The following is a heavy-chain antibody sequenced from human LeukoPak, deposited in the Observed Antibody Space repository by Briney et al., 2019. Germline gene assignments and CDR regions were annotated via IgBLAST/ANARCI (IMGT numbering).Heavy chain of an antibody. CDR2: INHSGST. D-gene: IGHD3-10*01. CDR1: GGSFSGYY. V-gene: IGHV4-34*01. J-gene: IGHJ3*02. CDR3: ARWSFGNRGSGTDAFDI. Sequence: SETLSLTCAVYGGSFSGYYWSWIRQPPGKGLEWIGEINHSGSTNYNPSLKSRVTISVDTSKNQFSLKLSSVTAADTAVYYCARWSFGNRGSGTDAFDIWGQGTMVTVSS.